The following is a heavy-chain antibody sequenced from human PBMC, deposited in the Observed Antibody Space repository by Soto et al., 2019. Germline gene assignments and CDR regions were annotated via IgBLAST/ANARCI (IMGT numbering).Heavy chain of an antibody. J-gene: IGHJ6*02. V-gene: IGHV5-51*01. CDR1: GYSFTSYW. CDR3: ARVGLGRDGYNLSYYSGTDV. CDR2: IYPGDSDT. D-gene: IGHD5-12*01. Sequence: GESLKIFCKGSGYSFTSYWIGWVRQMPGKGLEWMGIIYPGDSDTRYSPSFQGQVTISADKSISTAYLQWSSLKASDTAMYYCARVGLGRDGYNLSYYSGTDVWGQGTTVSVSS.